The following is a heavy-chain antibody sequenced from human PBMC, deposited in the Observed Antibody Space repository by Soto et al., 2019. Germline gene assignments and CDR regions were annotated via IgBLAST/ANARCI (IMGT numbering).Heavy chain of an antibody. J-gene: IGHJ1*01. D-gene: IGHD2-21*01. Sequence: QVQLQESGPGLVKPSETLSLTCTVSGGSVSSGSYYWSWIRQPPGKGLEWIGYIYYSGSTNYNPSLKSRVTISVDPSKNQFSLKLSSVTAADTAVYYCAREDCDWGQGTLVTVSS. CDR1: GGSVSSGSYY. V-gene: IGHV4-61*01. CDR3: AREDCD. CDR2: IYYSGST.